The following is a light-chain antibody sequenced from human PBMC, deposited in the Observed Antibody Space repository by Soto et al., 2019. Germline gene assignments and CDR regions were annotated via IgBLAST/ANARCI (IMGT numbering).Light chain of an antibody. V-gene: IGKV3-20*01. Sequence: EIALTQSPGTLSLSPGEIATLSCRASQSVSSSYLAWYQQTPGQAPRLLIYGASSRATGIPDRFSGSGSGTDFTLTISRLEPEDFAVYYCQQYGSSPLTFGQGTKVDIK. CDR1: QSVSSSY. J-gene: IGKJ1*01. CDR3: QQYGSSPLT. CDR2: GAS.